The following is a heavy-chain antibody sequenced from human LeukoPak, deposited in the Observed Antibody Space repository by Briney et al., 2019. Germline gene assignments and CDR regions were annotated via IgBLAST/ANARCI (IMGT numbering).Heavy chain of an antibody. Sequence: GGSLRLSCAASGFTVSSSYMYWVRQAPGKGLEWVSFFYRGDSTYYAESVRGRFTISRDNSKNTLYLQMNSLRAEDTAVYYCARRGQPWGQGTLVTVSS. CDR1: GFTVSSSY. CDR3: ARRGQP. V-gene: IGHV3-53*05. J-gene: IGHJ5*02. CDR2: FYRGDST.